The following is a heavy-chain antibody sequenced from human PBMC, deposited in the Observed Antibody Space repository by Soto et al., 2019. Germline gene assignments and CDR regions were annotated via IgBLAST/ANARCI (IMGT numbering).Heavy chain of an antibody. Sequence: ASVKVSCKASGYTFTGYYMHWVRQAPGQGLEWMGWINPNSGGTNYAQKFQGRVTMTRDTSISTAYMELSRLRSDDTAVYYCARDTRTSSWGIYYYYSGMDVWGQGTTVTVYS. CDR1: GYTFTGYY. J-gene: IGHJ6*02. V-gene: IGHV1-2*02. D-gene: IGHD6-13*01. CDR3: ARDTRTSSWGIYYYYSGMDV. CDR2: INPNSGGT.